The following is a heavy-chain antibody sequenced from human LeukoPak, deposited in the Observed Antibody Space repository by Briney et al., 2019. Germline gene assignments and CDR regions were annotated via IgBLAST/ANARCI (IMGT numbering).Heavy chain of an antibody. D-gene: IGHD3-3*01. CDR2: INPSGGST. CDR3: ARVFKSYWYFDL. V-gene: IGHV1-46*01. J-gene: IGHJ2*01. CDR1: GYTFTSYY. Sequence: GASVKVSCKASGYTFTSYYMHWVRQAPGQGLEWMGIINPSGGSTSYAQKFQVRVTMTRDTSTSTVYMDLSSLRSEDTAVYSCARVFKSYWYFDLWGRGTLVTASS.